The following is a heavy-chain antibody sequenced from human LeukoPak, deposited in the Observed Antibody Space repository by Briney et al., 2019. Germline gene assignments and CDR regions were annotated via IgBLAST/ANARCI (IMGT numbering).Heavy chain of an antibody. J-gene: IGHJ6*03. V-gene: IGHV3-21*01. D-gene: IGHD3-22*01. CDR1: GFTLSTYT. Sequence: GGSLRLSCAASGFTLSTYTMNWVRQAPGKGLEWVSSISSSSNYIYYVDSVKGRFTISRDDAKNSLSLQMNSLRAEDTAVYYCARASTQPGYYESDYYYMDVWGKGTTVTVSS. CDR3: ARASTQPGYYESDYYYMDV. CDR2: ISSSSNYI.